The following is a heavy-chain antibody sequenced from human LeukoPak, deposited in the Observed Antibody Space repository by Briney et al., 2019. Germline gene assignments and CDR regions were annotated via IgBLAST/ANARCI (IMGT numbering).Heavy chain of an antibody. V-gene: IGHV3-33*01. CDR3: ARDMVGRYSSSSYTLDY. J-gene: IGHJ4*02. CDR1: GFTFSSYG. D-gene: IGHD6-13*01. Sequence: GRSLRLSCAASGFTFSSYGMHWVRQAPGKGLEWVAVIWYDGSNKYYADSVKGRFTISRDNSKNTLYLQMNSLRAEDTAVYYCARDMVGRYSSSSYTLDYWGQGTLVTVSS. CDR2: IWYDGSNK.